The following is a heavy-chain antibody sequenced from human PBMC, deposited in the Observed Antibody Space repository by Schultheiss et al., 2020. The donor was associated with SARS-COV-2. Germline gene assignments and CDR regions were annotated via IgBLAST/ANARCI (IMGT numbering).Heavy chain of an antibody. CDR1: DDSIASGVYS. Sequence: SQTLSLTCAVSDDSIASGVYSWTWIRQPPGKGLEWIGYIYYLGNTFYQSSLTSRATISGDMSKSQFSLNLNSVTAADTAVYYCARGEILSFETLYSLVYWGQGTLVTVSS. J-gene: IGHJ4*02. CDR3: ARGEILSFETLYSLVY. V-gene: IGHV4-30-2*01. CDR2: IYYLGNT. D-gene: IGHD3-10*01.